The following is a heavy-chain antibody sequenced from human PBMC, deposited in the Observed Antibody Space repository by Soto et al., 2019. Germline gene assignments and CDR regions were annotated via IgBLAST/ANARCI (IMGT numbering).Heavy chain of an antibody. CDR2: INAGNGNT. D-gene: IGHD6-19*01. V-gene: IGHV1-3*01. CDR3: ASSSGWYGYYGMDV. Sequence: ASVKVSCKASGHTFTSYAMHWVRQAPGQRLEWMGWINAGNGNTKYSQKFQGRVTITRDTSASTAYMELSSLRSEDTAVYYCASSSGWYGYYGMDVWGQGTTVTVSS. J-gene: IGHJ6*02. CDR1: GHTFTSYA.